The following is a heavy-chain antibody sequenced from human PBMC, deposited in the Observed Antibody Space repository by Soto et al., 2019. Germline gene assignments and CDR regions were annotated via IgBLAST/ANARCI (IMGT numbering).Heavy chain of an antibody. J-gene: IGHJ4*02. Sequence: SETLSLTCTVSGGSISSYYWSWIRQPPGKGLEWIGYIYYSGSTNYNPSLKSRVTISVDTSKNQFSLKLSSVTAADTAGYYCARSYGGNIDYWGQGTLVTVSS. CDR3: ARSYGGNIDY. V-gene: IGHV4-59*01. CDR2: IYYSGST. D-gene: IGHD3-10*01. CDR1: GGSISSYY.